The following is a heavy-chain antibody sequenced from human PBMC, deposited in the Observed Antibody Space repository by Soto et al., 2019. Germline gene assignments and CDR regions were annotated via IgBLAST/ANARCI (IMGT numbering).Heavy chain of an antibody. Sequence: EVQLLESGGGLVQPGGSLRLSCAASGFTFSSYAMSWVRQAPGKGLEWVSAISGSGGSTYYADSVKGRFTISRDNSKNTLYLQMNSMRAEDTAVYYCAKDHVKYDFWSGYYGRFDPWGQGTLVTVSS. CDR3: AKDHVKYDFWSGYYGRFDP. D-gene: IGHD3-3*01. CDR2: ISGSGGST. CDR1: GFTFSSYA. V-gene: IGHV3-23*01. J-gene: IGHJ5*02.